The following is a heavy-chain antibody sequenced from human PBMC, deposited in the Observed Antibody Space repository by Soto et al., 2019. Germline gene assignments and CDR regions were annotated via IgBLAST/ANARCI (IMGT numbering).Heavy chain of an antibody. CDR1: GFTFSSYA. D-gene: IGHD2-15*01. J-gene: IGHJ4*02. Sequence: PGGSLRLSCAASGFTFSSYAMHWVRQAPGKGLEWVAVISYDGSNKYYADSVKGRFTISRDNSKNTLYLQMNSLRAEDTAVYYCARDYCSGGSCYSAGFDYWGQGT. CDR3: ARDYCSGGSCYSAGFDY. V-gene: IGHV3-30-3*01. CDR2: ISYDGSNK.